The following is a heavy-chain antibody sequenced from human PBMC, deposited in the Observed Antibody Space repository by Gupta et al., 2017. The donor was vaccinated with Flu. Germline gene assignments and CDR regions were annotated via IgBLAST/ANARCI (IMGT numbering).Heavy chain of an antibody. J-gene: IGHJ4*02. V-gene: IGHV3-48*03. Sequence: GSYISTSGTTTYYADSVKGRFTISRDNAKNSVYLQMNSLRAEDTAVYYCPRRPRIGLDYLGQGALVTVSS. CDR3: PRRPRIGLDY. CDR2: ISTSGTTT. D-gene: IGHD1-26*01.